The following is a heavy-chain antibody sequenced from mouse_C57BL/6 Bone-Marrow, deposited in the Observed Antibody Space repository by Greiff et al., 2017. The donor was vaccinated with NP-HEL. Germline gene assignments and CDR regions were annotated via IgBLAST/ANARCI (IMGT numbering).Heavy chain of an antibody. J-gene: IGHJ1*03. CDR1: GYTFTGYW. V-gene: IGHV1-9*01. CDR2: ILPGSGST. CDR3: ARDGYYGWYFDV. D-gene: IGHD2-3*01. Sequence: SGAELMKPGASVKLSCKATGYTFTGYWIEWVKQRPGHGLEWIGEILPGSGSTTYNEKFKGKATFTADTSSNAAYMQLSSLTTEDSAIYYCARDGYYGWYFDVWGTGTTVTVSS.